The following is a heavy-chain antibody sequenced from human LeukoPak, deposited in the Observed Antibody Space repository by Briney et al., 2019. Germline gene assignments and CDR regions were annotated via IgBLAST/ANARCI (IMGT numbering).Heavy chain of an antibody. D-gene: IGHD4-23*01. V-gene: IGHV1-8*03. J-gene: IGHJ4*02. Sequence: ASVKVSCKTSGYTFTSYDINCVRQATGQGLEWMGWMNPNSGNTGYAQKFQGRVTITRNTSISTAYMELSSLRSEDTAVYYCARGYAGYLDYWGQGTLVTVSS. CDR2: MNPNSGNT. CDR1: GYTFTSYD. CDR3: ARGYAGYLDY.